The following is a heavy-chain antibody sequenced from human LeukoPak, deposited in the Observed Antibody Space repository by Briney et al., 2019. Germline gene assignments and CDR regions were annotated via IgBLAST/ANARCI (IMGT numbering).Heavy chain of an antibody. Sequence: GGSLRLSCAASGFTFSSYGMHWVRQAPGKGLEWVAVISYDGSNKYYADSVKGRFTISRDNSKNTLYLQMNSLRAEDTAVYYCARGVWMITEPVPYYFDYWGQGTLVTVSS. V-gene: IGHV3-30*03. CDR2: ISYDGSNK. CDR3: ARGVWMITEPVPYYFDY. J-gene: IGHJ4*02. D-gene: IGHD3-16*01. CDR1: GFTFSSYG.